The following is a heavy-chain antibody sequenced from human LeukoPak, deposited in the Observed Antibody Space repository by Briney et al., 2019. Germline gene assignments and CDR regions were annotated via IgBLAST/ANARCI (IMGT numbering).Heavy chain of an antibody. Sequence: GASVKVSCKASGYTFTSYDINWVRQATGQGLEWMGWMNPNSGNTGYAQKFQGRVTITRNTSISTAYMELSSLRSEDTAAYYCARGPLPADENYYYMDVWGKGTTVTVSS. D-gene: IGHD1-14*01. CDR3: ARGPLPADENYYYMDV. V-gene: IGHV1-8*03. CDR1: GYTFTSYD. J-gene: IGHJ6*03. CDR2: MNPNSGNT.